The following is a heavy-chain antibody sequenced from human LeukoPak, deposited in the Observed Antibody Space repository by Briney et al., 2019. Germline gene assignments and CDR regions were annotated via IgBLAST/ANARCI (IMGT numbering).Heavy chain of an antibody. D-gene: IGHD3-22*01. V-gene: IGHV1-69*04. CDR3: VRDLGSGYKLGPFDY. Sequence: ASVKVSCKASGAIFSNHTIGWVRQAPGQGLVWLGRIIPSLGIPNYSRKFLGRVAITADISTTTTYLDLNSLRSEDTAVYYCVRDLGSGYKLGPFDYWGQGTLVSVSS. CDR1: GAIFSNHT. CDR2: IIPSLGIP. J-gene: IGHJ4*02.